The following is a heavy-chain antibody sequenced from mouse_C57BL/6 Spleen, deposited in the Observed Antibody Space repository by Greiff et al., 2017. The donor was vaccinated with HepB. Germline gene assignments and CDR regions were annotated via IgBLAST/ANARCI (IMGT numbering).Heavy chain of an antibody. J-gene: IGHJ1*03. Sequence: VKLMESGPELVKPGASVKISCKASGYAFSSSWMNWVKQRPGKGLEWIGRIYPGDGDTNYNGKFKGKATLTADKSSSTAYMQRSSLTSEDSAVYFCARKRSNHWYFDVWGTGTTVTVSS. CDR2: IYPGDGDT. V-gene: IGHV1-82*01. CDR3: ARKRSNHWYFDV. D-gene: IGHD2-5*01. CDR1: GYAFSSSW.